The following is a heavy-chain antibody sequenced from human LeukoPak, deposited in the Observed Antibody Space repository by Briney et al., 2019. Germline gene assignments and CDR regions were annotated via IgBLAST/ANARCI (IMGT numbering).Heavy chain of an antibody. J-gene: IGHJ4*02. D-gene: IGHD5-24*01. CDR3: ARGDGYNPVGLDY. CDR1: GFTFSSYG. CDR2: IRYDGSNK. V-gene: IGHV3-30*02. Sequence: PGGSLRLSCAASGFTFSSYGMHWVRQAPGKGLEWVAFIRYDGSNKYYADSVKGRFTISRDNSKNTLYLQMNSLRAEDTAVYYCARGDGYNPVGLDYWGQGTLVTVSS.